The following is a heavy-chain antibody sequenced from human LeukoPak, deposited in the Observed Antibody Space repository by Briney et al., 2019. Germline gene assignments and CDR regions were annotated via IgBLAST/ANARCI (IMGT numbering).Heavy chain of an antibody. D-gene: IGHD3-22*01. J-gene: IGHJ4*02. Sequence: SETLSLTCSVTGNWISNVESWGWIRHPTEKGVQWIGSIYHTGSTYYTPSLKSRVTISVDTSKNRFSLKLSSVTAADTAVYYCAGQHDSNGYYFYWGQGTLVTVSS. V-gene: IGHV4-38-2*01. CDR2: IYHTGST. CDR1: GNWISNVES. CDR3: AGQHDSNGYYFY.